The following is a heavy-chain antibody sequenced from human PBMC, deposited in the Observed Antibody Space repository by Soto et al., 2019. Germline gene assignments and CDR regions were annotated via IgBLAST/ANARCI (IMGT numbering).Heavy chain of an antibody. J-gene: IGHJ5*02. Sequence: EVQLLESGGGLVQPGGSLRLSCAASGFTFSSYAMSWVRQAPGKGLEWVSAISGSGGSTYYADSVKGRFTVSRDNSKNTLYLHMNSLRAEDTAVYYCAKDQGGQWPPGWFDPWGQGTLVTVSS. D-gene: IGHD6-19*01. V-gene: IGHV3-23*01. CDR2: ISGSGGST. CDR1: GFTFSSYA. CDR3: AKDQGGQWPPGWFDP.